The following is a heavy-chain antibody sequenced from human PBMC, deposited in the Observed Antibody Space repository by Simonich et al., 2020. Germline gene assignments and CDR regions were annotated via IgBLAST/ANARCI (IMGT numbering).Heavy chain of an antibody. CDR2: IIPNLGIA. Sequence: QVQLVQSGAEVKKPGSSVKVSCKASGGTFSSDAISWVRQAPGQGLEWVGGIIPNLGIATYAPKFQGRVTITADKSTSTAYMELSSLRSEDTAVYYCARGGLADRRIVYYYYMDVRGKGTTVTVSS. D-gene: IGHD2-15*01. V-gene: IGHV1-69*09. CDR3: ARGGLADRRIVYYYYMDV. J-gene: IGHJ6*03. CDR1: GGTFSSDA.